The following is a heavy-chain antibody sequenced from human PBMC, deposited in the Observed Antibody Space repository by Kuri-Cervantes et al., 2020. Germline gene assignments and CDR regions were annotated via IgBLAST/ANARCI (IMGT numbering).Heavy chain of an antibody. V-gene: IGHV4-4*02. CDR2: INHSGST. CDR3: ARLVFSVRGRFDP. D-gene: IGHD3-10*01. Sequence: SCAVSGGSVSNNNWWTWVRQPPGKGLEWIGEINHSGSTNYNPSLKSRVTISVDTSKNQFSLKLSSVTAADTAVYYCARLVFSVRGRFDPWGQGTLVTVSS. J-gene: IGHJ5*02. CDR1: GGSVSNNNW.